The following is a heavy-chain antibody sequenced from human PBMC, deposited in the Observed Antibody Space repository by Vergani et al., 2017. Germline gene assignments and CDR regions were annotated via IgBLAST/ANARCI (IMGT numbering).Heavy chain of an antibody. CDR3: ARQRPGSGWSPGDFDD. Sequence: QLQLQQSGPGLVKPSETLFLTCTVSADSISSGSYYWGWIRQPPGKSLEWIGSISYSGLTYYNPSLKSRVAISVDTSKNQFSLKVTSVTAADTAVYFGARQRPGSGWSPGDFDDWGQGILVTVSS. CDR2: ISYSGLT. CDR1: ADSISSGSYY. J-gene: IGHJ4*02. D-gene: IGHD6-19*01. V-gene: IGHV4-39*01.